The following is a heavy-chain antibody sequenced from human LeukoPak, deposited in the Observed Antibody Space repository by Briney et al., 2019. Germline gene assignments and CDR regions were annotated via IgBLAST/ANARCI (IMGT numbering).Heavy chain of an antibody. CDR3: ARHYYDYVWGSYRFPFDY. Sequence: SETLSLTCTVSGDSITRNTYYWVWVRQPPGKGLEWIGSINYSGRTFYSSSLKSRATISVDTFRNQFSLKVTSVTAADTAVYYCARHYYDYVWGSYRFPFDYWGQGTLVTVSS. CDR1: GDSITRNTYY. CDR2: INYSGRT. D-gene: IGHD3-16*02. V-gene: IGHV4-39*01. J-gene: IGHJ4*02.